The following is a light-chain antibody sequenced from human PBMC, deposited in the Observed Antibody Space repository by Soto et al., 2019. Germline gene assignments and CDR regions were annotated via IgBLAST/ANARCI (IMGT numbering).Light chain of an antibody. J-gene: IGKJ1*01. CDR1: QNINNY. V-gene: IGKV1-33*01. CDR3: QQYDSLPRT. CDR2: DAS. Sequence: DIQMTQSPSSLSASVGDRVTITCQASQNINNYLNWYQQKPGKAPKLLIYDASNLQTGVPSRFSGSGSGTDFNLTIGSLQPEDIATYYCQQYDSLPRTFGQGTK.